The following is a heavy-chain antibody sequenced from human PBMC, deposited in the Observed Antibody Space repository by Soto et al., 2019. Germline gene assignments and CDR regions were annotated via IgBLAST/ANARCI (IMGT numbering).Heavy chain of an antibody. J-gene: IGHJ4*02. CDR2: INPGYCNT. D-gene: IGHD4-17*01. V-gene: IGHV1-3*01. CDR3: ARVGWDPHGYGDWHY. CDR1: GYTFTTYA. Sequence: VQLVQSGAGVKKPGASVKLSCRGSGYTFTTYAMHWVRQAPGQSLEWMGWINPGYCNTKYSQKFQDRVTITRDVTATTVYMELSSLTSKDTAVYFCARVGWDPHGYGDWHYWGQGALVTVSS.